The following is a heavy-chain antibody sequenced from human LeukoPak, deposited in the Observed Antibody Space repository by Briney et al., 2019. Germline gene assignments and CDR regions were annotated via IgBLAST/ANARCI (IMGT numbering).Heavy chain of an antibody. D-gene: IGHD2-2*01. J-gene: IGHJ3*02. CDR1: GYSIGSGYY. CDR3: ARVCSNTSCWGAFDI. CDR2: IYHSGST. V-gene: IGHV4-38-2*02. Sequence: SETLSLTCTVSGYSIGSGYYWGWIRQPPGKGLEWIGSIYHSGSTYYNPSLKSRVTISVDTSKNQFSLKLSSVTAADTAVYYCARVCSNTSCWGAFDIWGQGTMVTVS.